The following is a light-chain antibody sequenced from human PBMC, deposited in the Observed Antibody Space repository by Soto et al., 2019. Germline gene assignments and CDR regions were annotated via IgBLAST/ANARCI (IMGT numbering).Light chain of an antibody. CDR2: KTS. CDR3: QQYKSFSLT. CDR1: QSINNW. J-gene: IGKJ4*02. V-gene: IGKV1-5*03. Sequence: DIQMTQSPSTLSASVGDRVTITCRASQSINNWLAWYQQKPGKAPKLLIYKTSDLESGVPSRFSGSGSGTEFPLTISSLQPDDCATYYCQQYKSFSLTFGGGTRVEVK.